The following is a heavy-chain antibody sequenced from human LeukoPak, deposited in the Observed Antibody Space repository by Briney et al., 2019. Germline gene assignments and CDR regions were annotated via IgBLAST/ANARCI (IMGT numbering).Heavy chain of an antibody. V-gene: IGHV3-23*01. J-gene: IGHJ4*02. CDR3: AKVPSGSYPTPLYFDY. Sequence: GGSLRLSCAASGFTFSSYAMSWVRQAPGKGLEWVSAISGSGGSTYYADSVKGRFTISRDNSKNTPYLQMNSLRAEDTAVYYCAKVPSGSYPTPLYFDYWGQGTLVTVSS. CDR1: GFTFSSYA. CDR2: ISGSGGST. D-gene: IGHD1-26*01.